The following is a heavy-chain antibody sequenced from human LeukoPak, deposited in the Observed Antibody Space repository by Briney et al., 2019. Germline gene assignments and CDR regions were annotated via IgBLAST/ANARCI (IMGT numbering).Heavy chain of an antibody. D-gene: IGHD5-18*01. CDR1: GFTFSTYG. CDR3: AKEKQQWWTFDALDI. J-gene: IGHJ3*02. Sequence: GGSLRLSCEAAGFTFSTYGMHWVRQAPGKGLEWVALISYDGGKKYYADSVKGRFTISRDNSKNTLYLQTNSLIPDETAVYYCAKEKQQWWTFDALDIWGQGTTVTVSS. V-gene: IGHV3-30*18. CDR2: ISYDGGKK.